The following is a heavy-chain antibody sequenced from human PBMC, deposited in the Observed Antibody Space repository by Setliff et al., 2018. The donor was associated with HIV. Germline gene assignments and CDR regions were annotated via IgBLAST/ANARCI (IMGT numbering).Heavy chain of an antibody. CDR3: ARDCAYVRCPFFDY. Sequence: GASVKVSCKASGYTFNGYSMHWVRQAPGQGLEWMGWINPNSGGTNYAQKFQGRVIMTRDKSISTAYMELNRLRSDDTAVYYCARDCAYVRCPFFDYWGQGTLVTVSS. J-gene: IGHJ4*02. CDR2: INPNSGGT. CDR1: GYTFNGYS. V-gene: IGHV1-2*02. D-gene: IGHD3-16*01.